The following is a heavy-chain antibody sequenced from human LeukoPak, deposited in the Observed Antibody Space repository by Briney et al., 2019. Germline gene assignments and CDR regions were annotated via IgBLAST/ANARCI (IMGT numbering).Heavy chain of an antibody. J-gene: IGHJ4*02. CDR2: IKQDGSEK. V-gene: IGHV3-7*01. Sequence: PGGSLRLSCAASGFTFSSYWTSWVRQAPGKGLEWVAIIKQDGSEKYYVDSVKGRFTISRDNAQNSLYLQMNSLRAEDTAVYYCARLISRGPGNWGQGTLVTVSS. CDR1: GFTFSSYW. CDR3: ARLISRGPGN. D-gene: IGHD2-21*01.